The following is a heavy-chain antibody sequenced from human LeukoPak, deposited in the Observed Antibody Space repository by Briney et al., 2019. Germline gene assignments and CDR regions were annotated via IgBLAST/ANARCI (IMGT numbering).Heavy chain of an antibody. CDR1: GGSISSGGYS. J-gene: IGHJ5*02. CDR2: IYNSGST. V-gene: IGHV4-30-2*03. CDR3: ARHYYGSGINWFDP. D-gene: IGHD3-10*01. Sequence: PSQTLSLTCAVSGGSISSGGYSWSWIRQPPGKGLEWIGSIYNSGSTYYNPFLKSRVTISVDTSKNQFSLNLYSVTAADTAVYYCARHYYGSGINWFDPWGQGTLVTVSS.